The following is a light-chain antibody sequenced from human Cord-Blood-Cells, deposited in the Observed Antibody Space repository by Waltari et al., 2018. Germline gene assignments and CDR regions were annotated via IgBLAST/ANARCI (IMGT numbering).Light chain of an antibody. Sequence: QSALTQPASVSGSPGQSLTISCTGTRSDVGSYNLVSWYQQHPGKAPKLMIYEGSKRPSGVRYRFSDSETGNSASLSIPGLEAEAEAYCCCCAYAGSRVFGGGTKLTVL. V-gene: IGLV2-23*01. CDR3: CAYAGSRV. J-gene: IGLJ3*02. CDR1: RSDVGSYNL. CDR2: EGS.